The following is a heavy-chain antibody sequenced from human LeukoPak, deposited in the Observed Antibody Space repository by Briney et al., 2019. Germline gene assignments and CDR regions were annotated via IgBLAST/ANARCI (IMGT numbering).Heavy chain of an antibody. Sequence: PGRSLRLSCAASGFTFSSYGMHWVRQAPGKGLEWVAVISYDGSNKYYAGSVKGRFTISRDNSKNTLYLQMNSLRAEDTAVYYCAKDQDCCSGGSCYSLSTWGQGTLVTVSS. CDR2: ISYDGSNK. V-gene: IGHV3-30*18. CDR3: AKDQDCCSGGSCYSLST. J-gene: IGHJ5*02. D-gene: IGHD2-15*01. CDR1: GFTFSSYG.